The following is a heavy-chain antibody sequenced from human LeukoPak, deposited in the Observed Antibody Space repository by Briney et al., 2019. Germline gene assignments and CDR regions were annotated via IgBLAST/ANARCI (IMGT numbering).Heavy chain of an antibody. CDR2: INHSGST. CDR3: ARVSLLWFGVVY. D-gene: IGHD3-10*01. J-gene: IGHJ4*02. V-gene: IGHV4-34*01. Sequence: PSETLSLTCAVYGGSFSGYYWSWIRQPPGKGLEWIGEINHSGSTNYNPSLKSRVTISVDTSKNQFSLKLSSVTAADTAVYYCARVSLLWFGVVYWGQGTLVTVSS. CDR1: GGSFSGYY.